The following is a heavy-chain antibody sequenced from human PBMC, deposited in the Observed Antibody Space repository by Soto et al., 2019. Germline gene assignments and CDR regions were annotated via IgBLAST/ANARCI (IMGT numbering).Heavy chain of an antibody. CDR2: SKNKADSYTT. CDR1: GFTFSDHY. D-gene: IGHD3-10*01. J-gene: IGHJ4*02. CDR3: TVWGSGNDFGAA. V-gene: IGHV3-72*01. Sequence: EVQLVESGGGLVQPGGSLRLSCAASGFTFSDHYMDWVRQAPGKGLEWVGRSKNKADSYTTEYAASVKGRFTISRDGSQNPLFLQMNSLKTEDTAVYYCTVWGSGNDFGAAWGQGILVTVSS.